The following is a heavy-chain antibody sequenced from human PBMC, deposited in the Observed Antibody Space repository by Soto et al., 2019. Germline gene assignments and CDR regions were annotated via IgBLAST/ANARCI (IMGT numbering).Heavy chain of an antibody. J-gene: IGHJ5*01. D-gene: IGHD7-27*01. V-gene: IGHV4-30-4*01. CDR3: ARGRYCLTGRCFPNWFDS. CDR2: IYKSATT. CDR1: GDSISNLDYF. Sequence: SETLSLTCSVSGDSISNLDYFWAWIRQPPGQALEYIGYIYKSATTYYNPSSESRVAISVDTSKSQFSLNVTSVTAADTAVYFCARGRYCLTGRCFPNWFDSWGQGALVTVS.